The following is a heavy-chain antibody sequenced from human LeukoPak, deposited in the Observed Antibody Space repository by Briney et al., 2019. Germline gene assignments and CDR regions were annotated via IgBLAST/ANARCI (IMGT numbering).Heavy chain of an antibody. CDR3: TRGLSFRSGYFDN. CDR2: MNHVGST. J-gene: IGHJ4*02. Sequence: SETLSLTCAVYGGSFSGYYWGWVRQPPGKGLEWIGEMNHVGSTNYNPSLKSRVTISVDTSKNQFSLKLSSVTAADTAVYYCTRGLSFRSGYFDNWGQGTLVTVSS. CDR1: GGSFSGYY. D-gene: IGHD3-3*01. V-gene: IGHV4-34*01.